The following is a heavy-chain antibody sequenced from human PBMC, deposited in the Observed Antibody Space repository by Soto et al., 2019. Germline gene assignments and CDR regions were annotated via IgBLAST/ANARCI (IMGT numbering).Heavy chain of an antibody. CDR3: ARGVAGSGFDL. Sequence: SQTLSLTCVISWDSVSSNTAAWNWIRSSPSRGLEWLGRTYYRSNWRHDYAVSVKSRITVNPDTSKNHFSLQLNSVTPDDTAVYYCARGVAGSGFDLWGQGTLVTVSS. V-gene: IGHV6-1*01. CDR2: TYYRSNWRH. D-gene: IGHD6-19*01. CDR1: WDSVSSNTAA. J-gene: IGHJ4*02.